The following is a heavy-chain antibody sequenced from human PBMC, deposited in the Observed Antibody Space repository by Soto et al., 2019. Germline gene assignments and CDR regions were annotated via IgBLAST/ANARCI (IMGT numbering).Heavy chain of an antibody. CDR3: TTGGNWNNYYYYYMDV. D-gene: IGHD1-20*01. CDR1: GFTFSSYW. Sequence: GGSLRLSCAASGFTFSSYWMSWVRQAPGKGLEWVANIKQDGSEKYYVDSVKGRFTISRDNAKNSLYLQMNSLRAEDTAVYYCTTGGNWNNYYYYYMDVWGKGTTVTV. CDR2: IKQDGSEK. J-gene: IGHJ6*03. V-gene: IGHV3-7*05.